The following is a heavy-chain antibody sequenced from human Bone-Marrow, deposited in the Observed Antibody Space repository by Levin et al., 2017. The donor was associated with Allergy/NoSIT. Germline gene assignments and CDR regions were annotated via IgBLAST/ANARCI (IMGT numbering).Heavy chain of an antibody. V-gene: IGHV1-69*13. J-gene: IGHJ4*02. D-gene: IGHD3-10*01. Sequence: ASVKVSCKASGDTFTNSAINWVRQAPGQGLEWMGILVPVFGTISYAQKLQGRVTITADESARTVFMELSSLRSEDTALYYCTRVTDYYNSGTYSFDQWGQGTLVTVSS. CDR3: TRVTDYYNSGTYSFDQ. CDR1: GDTFTNSA. CDR2: LVPVFGTI.